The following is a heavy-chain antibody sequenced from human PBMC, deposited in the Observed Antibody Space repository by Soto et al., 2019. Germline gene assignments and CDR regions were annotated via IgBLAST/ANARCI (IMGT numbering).Heavy chain of an antibody. V-gene: IGHV3-21*01. Sequence: GGSLRLSCAASGFTFSGYSMNWVRQVPGKGLEWVSSISRGSDDIFYADSVKCRFITSRDNAENSLYLQMNSLRVEDTAVYYCMRDDYCSSSSCDIYFLHWGQGALVTVSS. D-gene: IGHD2-2*01. CDR2: ISRGSDDI. J-gene: IGHJ1*01. CDR1: GFTFSGYS. CDR3: MRDDYCSSSSCDIYFLH.